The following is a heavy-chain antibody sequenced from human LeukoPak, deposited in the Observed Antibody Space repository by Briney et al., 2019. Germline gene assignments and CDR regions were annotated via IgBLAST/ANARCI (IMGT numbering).Heavy chain of an antibody. CDR2: ISGGGGST. CDR1: GFTFSSYA. D-gene: IGHD2-15*01. V-gene: IGHV3-23*01. CDR3: AKDLTSGGSLFDY. Sequence: GGSLRLSCAASGFTFSSYAMSWVRQAPGKGLEWVSAISGGGGSTYYADSVKGRFTISRDNSRNTLYLQMNSPRAEDTAVYYCAKDLTSGGSLFDYWGQGTLVTVSS. J-gene: IGHJ4*02.